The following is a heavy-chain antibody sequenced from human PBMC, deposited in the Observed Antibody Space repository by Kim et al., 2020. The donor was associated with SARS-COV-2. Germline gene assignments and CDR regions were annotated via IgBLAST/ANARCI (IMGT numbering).Heavy chain of an antibody. V-gene: IGHV4-39*01. D-gene: IGHD6-13*01. CDR3: ARRKTAAEDY. Sequence: NPTHKGRVTISVDTSKNQFSLKLTSVTAADTAGYYCARRKTAAEDYWGQGTLVTVSS. J-gene: IGHJ4*02.